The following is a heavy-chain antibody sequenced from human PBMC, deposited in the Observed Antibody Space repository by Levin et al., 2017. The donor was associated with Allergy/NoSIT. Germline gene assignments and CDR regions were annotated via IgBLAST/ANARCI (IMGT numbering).Heavy chain of an antibody. D-gene: IGHD1-26*01. CDR1: GFTFSSYG. V-gene: IGHV3-30*18. Sequence: GGSLRLSCAASGFTFSSYGMHWVRQAPGKGLEWVAVISYDGSNKYYADSVKGRFTISRDNSKNTLYLQMNSLRAEDTAVYYCAKGIAGLDSGSDFLSDYWGQGTLVTVSS. J-gene: IGHJ4*02. CDR2: ISYDGSNK. CDR3: AKGIAGLDSGSDFLSDY.